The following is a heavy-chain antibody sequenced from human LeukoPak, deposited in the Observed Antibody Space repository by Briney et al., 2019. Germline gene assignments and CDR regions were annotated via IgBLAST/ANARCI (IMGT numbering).Heavy chain of an antibody. D-gene: IGHD5-12*01. J-gene: IGHJ4*02. CDR1: GASIFSGNW. Sequence: KTSETLSLTCAVSGASIFSGNWWSWVRQPPGKGLEWIGEIYHSGRANYNPSLKSRVTISLDKSKNQFSLNLSSVTAADTALYYCASSDGLPPRSDSSYDVFDYWGQGTLVTVSS. CDR3: ASSDGLPPRSDSSYDVFDY. CDR2: IYHSGRA. V-gene: IGHV4-4*02.